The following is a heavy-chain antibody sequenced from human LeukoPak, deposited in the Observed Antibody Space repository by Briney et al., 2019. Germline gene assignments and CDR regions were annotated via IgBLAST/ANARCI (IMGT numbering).Heavy chain of an antibody. CDR1: GGSISSSSYY. CDR2: IYYSGST. Sequence: PSETLSLTCTVSGGSISSSSYYWGWIRQPPGKGLEWIGSIYYSGSTYYNPSLKSRVTISVDTSKNQFSLKLSSVTAADTAVYYCAKARQYFDYWGQGTLVTVSS. V-gene: IGHV4-39*01. D-gene: IGHD6-6*01. CDR3: AKARQYFDY. J-gene: IGHJ4*02.